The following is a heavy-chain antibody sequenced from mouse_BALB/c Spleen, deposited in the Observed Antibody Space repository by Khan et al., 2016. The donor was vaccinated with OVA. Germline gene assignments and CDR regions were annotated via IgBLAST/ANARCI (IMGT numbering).Heavy chain of an antibody. D-gene: IGHD2-14*01. CDR3: ARSTYRYAFAY. J-gene: IGHJ3*01. CDR1: GASLTSGY. V-gene: IGHV3-8*02. Sequence: EVQLQEPGPSLVKPSQTLSLTCSVTGASLTSGYWCWIRKFPGNKLEYMGYILYSGSTYYNPSLKSRISITRHTSQNQYYLQLNSVTTEDTATYYCARSTYRYAFAYWGQGTLVTVSA. CDR2: ILYSGST.